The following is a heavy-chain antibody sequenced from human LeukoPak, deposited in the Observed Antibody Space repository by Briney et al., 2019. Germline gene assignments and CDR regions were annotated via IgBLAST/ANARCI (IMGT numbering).Heavy chain of an antibody. Sequence: GGSLRLSCAASGFTVSSNYMSWVRQAPGKGLEWVSITYSGGSTDYADSVKGRFTSSRDKSKNTLYFEMNSRRAEDTAVYYCARVFKDAFDIWGQGTMVTVSS. CDR1: GFTVSSNY. CDR3: ARVFKDAFDI. J-gene: IGHJ3*02. V-gene: IGHV3-53*01. CDR2: TYSGGST.